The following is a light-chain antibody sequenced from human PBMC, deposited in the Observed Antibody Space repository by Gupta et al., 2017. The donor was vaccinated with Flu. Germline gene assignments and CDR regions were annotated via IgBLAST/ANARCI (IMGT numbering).Light chain of an antibody. CDR3: AAWDDSLNGFYV. J-gene: IGLJ1*01. Sequence: QAVLTQPPSASGTTGQRVTISCSGGSSNIGSNAVNWYQKLPGTAPKLLIYNNNQRPSGVPDRFSGSKSGTSASLAISGLQSEDEADYYCAAWDDSLNGFYVFGTGTKVTVL. V-gene: IGLV1-44*01. CDR1: SSNIGSNA. CDR2: NNN.